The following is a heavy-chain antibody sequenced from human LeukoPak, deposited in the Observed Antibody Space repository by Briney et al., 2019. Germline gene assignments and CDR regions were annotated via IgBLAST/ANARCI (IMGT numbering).Heavy chain of an antibody. CDR1: GGSISSGGYS. Sequence: PSPTLSLTCAVSGGSISSGGYSWSWIRQPPGKGLEWIGYIYHSGSTYYNPSLKSRVTISVDRSKNQFSLKLSSVTAADTAVYYCARAALQPYAFDIWGQGTMVTVSS. CDR3: ARAALQPYAFDI. V-gene: IGHV4-30-2*01. J-gene: IGHJ3*02. CDR2: IYHSGST.